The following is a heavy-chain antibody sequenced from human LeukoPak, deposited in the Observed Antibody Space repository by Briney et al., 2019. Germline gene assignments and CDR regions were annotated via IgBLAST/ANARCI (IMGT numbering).Heavy chain of an antibody. CDR3: ARGATMVRFLEWLLFDY. D-gene: IGHD3-3*01. Sequence: SVKVSCKASGGTFSSYAISWVRQAPGQGLEWMGGIIPIFGTANYAQKFQGRVTITADESTSTAYMELSSLRSEDTAVYYCARGATMVRFLEWLLFDYWGQGTLVTVSS. CDR2: IIPIFGTA. V-gene: IGHV1-69*01. J-gene: IGHJ4*02. CDR1: GGTFSSYA.